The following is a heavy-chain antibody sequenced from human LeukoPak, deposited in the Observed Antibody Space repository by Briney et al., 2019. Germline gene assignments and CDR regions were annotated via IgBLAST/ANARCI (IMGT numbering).Heavy chain of an antibody. D-gene: IGHD6-19*01. J-gene: IGHJ4*02. Sequence: ASVKVSCKAFGYTFTGYYMHWVRQAPGQGLEWMGWINPNSGGTNYAQKFQGRVTMTRDTSISTAYMELSRLRSDDTAVYYCAKDGSPYSSRYFDYWGQGTLVTVSS. CDR2: INPNSGGT. V-gene: IGHV1-2*02. CDR3: AKDGSPYSSRYFDY. CDR1: GYTFTGYY.